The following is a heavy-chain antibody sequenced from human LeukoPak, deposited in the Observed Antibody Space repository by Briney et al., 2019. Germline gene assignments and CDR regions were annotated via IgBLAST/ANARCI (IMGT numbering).Heavy chain of an antibody. V-gene: IGHV1-18*01. J-gene: IGHJ4*02. Sequence: ASVKLSCKASGFTFTSYHISWVRQAPGQGLEWIAWISACNGNTNYAHKLQGRITMTTDTYTSTTYMELRSLRSDDTAVYYCAREEGGSGSDYWGQGTLVTVSS. CDR3: AREEGGSGSDY. D-gene: IGHD1-26*01. CDR2: ISACNGNT. CDR1: GFTFTSYH.